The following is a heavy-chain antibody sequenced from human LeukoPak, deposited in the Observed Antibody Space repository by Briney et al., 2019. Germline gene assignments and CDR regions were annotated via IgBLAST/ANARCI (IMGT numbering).Heavy chain of an antibody. D-gene: IGHD5-18*01. J-gene: IGHJ3*02. CDR2: ISYDGSNK. Sequence: GGSLRLSCAASGFTFSSYAMHWVRQAPGKGLEWVAVISYDGSNKYYADSVKGRFTISRDNSKNTLYLQMNSLRAEDTAVYYCARDKVRYSRGDAFDIWGQGTMVTVSS. CDR3: ARDKVRYSRGDAFDI. CDR1: GFTFSSYA. V-gene: IGHV3-30-3*01.